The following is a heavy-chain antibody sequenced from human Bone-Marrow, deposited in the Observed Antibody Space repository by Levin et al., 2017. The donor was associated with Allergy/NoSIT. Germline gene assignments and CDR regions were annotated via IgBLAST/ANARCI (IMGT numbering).Heavy chain of an antibody. CDR1: GFIFSDYY. V-gene: IGHV3-11*06. D-gene: IGHD2-2*01. CDR2: ISAVSSYI. Sequence: GESLKISCTASGFIFSDYYMSWIRQAPGKGLEWVSSISAVSSYIYYADSVKGRFTISRDNAKNSLYLQMDSLRAEDTAVYYCAKNAHTSMVSNWFDPWGQGTLVTVSP. J-gene: IGHJ5*02. CDR3: AKNAHTSMVSNWFDP.